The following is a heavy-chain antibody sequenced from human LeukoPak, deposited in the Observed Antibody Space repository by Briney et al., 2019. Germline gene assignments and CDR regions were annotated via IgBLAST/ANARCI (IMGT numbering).Heavy chain of an antibody. CDR3: ARDSIYCSSTSCYRYFQH. J-gene: IGHJ1*01. V-gene: IGHV3-64*01. CDR2: ISSNGGST. CDR1: GFTFSSYA. D-gene: IGHD2-2*01. Sequence: PGGSLRLSCAASGFTFSSYAMHWVRQAPGKGLEYVSAISSNGGSTYYANSVKGRFTISRDNSKNTLYLQMGSLRAEDMAVYYCARDSIYCSSTSCYRYFQHWGRGTLVTVSS.